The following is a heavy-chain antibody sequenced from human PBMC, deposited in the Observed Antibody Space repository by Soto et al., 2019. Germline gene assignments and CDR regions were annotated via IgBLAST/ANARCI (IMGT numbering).Heavy chain of an antibody. D-gene: IGHD3-22*01. V-gene: IGHV1-2*02. J-gene: IGHJ6*02. CDR3: ARHLYDSSGYYYRQGGDYYYYGMDV. CDR1: GYTFTGYD. CDR2: INPNSGGT. Sequence: ASVNVSCKSSGYTFTGYDIHWVRQAPGQGLEWMGWINPNSGGTNYAQKFQGRVTMTRDTSISTAYMELSRLRSDDTAVYYCARHLYDSSGYYYRQGGDYYYYGMDVWGQGTTVTVSS.